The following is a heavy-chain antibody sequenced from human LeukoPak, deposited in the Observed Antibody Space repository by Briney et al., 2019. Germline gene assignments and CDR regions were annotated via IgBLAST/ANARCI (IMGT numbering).Heavy chain of an antibody. D-gene: IGHD2-2*01. CDR2: IYHSGST. CDR1: GYSISSGYY. CDR3: AGRPATYDY. Sequence: SETLSLTCAVSGYSISSGYYWGWIRQPPGKGLEWIGSIYHSGSTYYNPSLKSRVTISVDTSKNQFSLKLISVTAADTAVYYCAGRPATYDYWGQGTLVTVSS. J-gene: IGHJ4*02. V-gene: IGHV4-38-2*01.